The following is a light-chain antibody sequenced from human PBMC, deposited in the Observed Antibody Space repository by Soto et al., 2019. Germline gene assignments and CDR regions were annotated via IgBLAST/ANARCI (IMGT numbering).Light chain of an antibody. CDR2: EVR. J-gene: IGLJ1*01. Sequence: QSVLAQPPSASGSPGQSVTISCTGTSTDVGVYNFVSWYQQHPGKAPKLLIYEVRKRPSGVPDRFPGSKSGNTASLSISGLQAEDEADYYCSSYAGDKSVFGSGTKLTVL. CDR3: SSYAGDKSV. CDR1: STDVGVYNF. V-gene: IGLV2-8*01.